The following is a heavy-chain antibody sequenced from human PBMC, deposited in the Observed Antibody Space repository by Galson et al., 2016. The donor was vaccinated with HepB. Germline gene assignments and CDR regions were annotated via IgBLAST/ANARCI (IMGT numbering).Heavy chain of an antibody. CDR1: GYTFIAYY. J-gene: IGHJ6*04. V-gene: IGHV1-2*02. CDR3: ARVPEGSGSEPGYYYDAMDV. Sequence: SVKVSCKASGYTFIAYYVHWVRQAPGQGLQWMGWINPNSGATTYEQSFQGRVTMTRDTSINTAYMDLSSLRPDDTADYYCARVPEGSGSEPGYYYDAMDVWGKGTTVTVSS. D-gene: IGHD3-3*01. CDR2: INPNSGAT.